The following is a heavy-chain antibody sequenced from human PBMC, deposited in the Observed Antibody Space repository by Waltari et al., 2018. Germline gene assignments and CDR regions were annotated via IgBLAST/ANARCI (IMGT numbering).Heavy chain of an antibody. CDR1: GFTFSSYA. CDR2: ISYDGSNK. V-gene: IGHV3-30-3*01. J-gene: IGHJ4*02. CDR3: ARDPGGSYPGAGY. Sequence: QVQLVESGGGVVQPGRSLRLSCAASGFTFSSYAMHWVRQAPGKGLEWVAVISYDGSNKYYADSVKGRFTISRDNSKNTLYLQMNSLRAEDTAVYYCARDPGGSYPGAGYWGQGTLVTVSS. D-gene: IGHD1-26*01.